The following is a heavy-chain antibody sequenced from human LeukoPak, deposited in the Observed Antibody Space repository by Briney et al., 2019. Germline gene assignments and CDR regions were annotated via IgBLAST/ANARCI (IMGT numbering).Heavy chain of an antibody. J-gene: IGHJ4*02. V-gene: IGHV4-31*03. CDR3: ARESPAICFDY. CDR1: GGSISSGGYY. CDR2: IYYSGST. Sequence: SETLSLTCTVSGGSISSGGYYWSWIRQHPGKGLEWIGYIYYSGSTYYNPSLKSRVTISVDTSKNQFSLRLSSVTAADTAVYYCARESPAICFDYWGQGTLVTVSS. D-gene: IGHD2-2*01.